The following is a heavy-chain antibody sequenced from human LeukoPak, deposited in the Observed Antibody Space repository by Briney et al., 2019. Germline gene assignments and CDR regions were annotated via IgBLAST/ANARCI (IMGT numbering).Heavy chain of an antibody. V-gene: IGHV4-59*01. CDR3: ARGYSSSWYAYYYYYYMDV. CDR1: GGSISSYY. J-gene: IGHJ6*03. D-gene: IGHD6-13*01. Sequence: SETLSLTCTVSGGSISSYYWSWIRRPPGKGLEWIGYIYYSGSTNYNPSLKSRVTISVDTSKNQFSLKLSSVTAADTAVYYCARGYSSSWYAYYYYYYMDVWGKGTTVTVSS. CDR2: IYYSGST.